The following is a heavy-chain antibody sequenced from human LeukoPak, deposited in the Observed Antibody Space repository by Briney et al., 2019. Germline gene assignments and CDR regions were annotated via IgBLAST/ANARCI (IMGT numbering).Heavy chain of an antibody. CDR2: ISYDGSNK. V-gene: IGHV3-30*18. J-gene: IGHJ4*02. D-gene: IGHD2-15*01. Sequence: GGSLRLSCAASGFTFSSYGMHWVRQAPGKGLEWVAVISYDGSNKYYADSVKGRFTISRDNSKNTLYLQMNSLRAEDTAVYYCAKDRECSGGSCYSYYFDYWGQGTLSPSPQ. CDR1: GFTFSSYG. CDR3: AKDRECSGGSCYSYYFDY.